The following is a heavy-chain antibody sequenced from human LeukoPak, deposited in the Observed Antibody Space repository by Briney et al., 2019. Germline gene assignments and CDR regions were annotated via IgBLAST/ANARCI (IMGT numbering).Heavy chain of an antibody. Sequence: PGGSLRLSCAASGFTFDNYAMNWVRQAPGKGLEWLSYIRGGDAVTRYADSVKGRFTISRDNSKNTLYLQMNHLRAEDTAIYYCAKCSASYYNDAFYIWGRGTMVTVSS. CDR2: IRGGDAVT. J-gene: IGHJ3*02. D-gene: IGHD3-10*02. CDR1: GFTFDNYA. CDR3: AKCSASYYNDAFYI. V-gene: IGHV3-23*01.